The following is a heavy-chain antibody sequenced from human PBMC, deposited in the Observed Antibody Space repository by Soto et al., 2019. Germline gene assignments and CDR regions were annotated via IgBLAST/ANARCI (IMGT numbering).Heavy chain of an antibody. CDR3: VRSKDGYNLFGDC. Sequence: EVQLVESGAGVAQPGGSLRLSCAASGFTFSSHWIHWVRQAPGKGLVWVSRINGDGTSISYADSVKGRFTVSRDNAKNTLYLQMNSLRVEDTAVYYCVRSKDGYNLFGDCRGQGSLVTVSP. D-gene: IGHD5-12*01. CDR2: INGDGTSI. J-gene: IGHJ4*02. V-gene: IGHV3-74*01. CDR1: GFTFSSHW.